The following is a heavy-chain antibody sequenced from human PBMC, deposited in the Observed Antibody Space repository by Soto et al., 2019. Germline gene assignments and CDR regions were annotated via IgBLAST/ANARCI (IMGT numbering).Heavy chain of an antibody. CDR3: ARGGHVVVVTAALDY. Sequence: ASVKVSCKASGYTFTSYAISWVRQAPGQGLEWMGTVNPSGGHTTYAQHFLGRVTMTRDTSTSTLYMELTSLTSDDTAIYYCARGGHVVVVTAALDYWGQGTLVTVSS. CDR1: GYTFTSYA. J-gene: IGHJ4*02. CDR2: VNPSGGHT. V-gene: IGHV1-46*01. D-gene: IGHD2-21*02.